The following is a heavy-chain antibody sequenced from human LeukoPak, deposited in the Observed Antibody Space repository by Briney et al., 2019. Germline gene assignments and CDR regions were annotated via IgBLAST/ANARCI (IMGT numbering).Heavy chain of an antibody. V-gene: IGHV4-34*01. Sequence: PSETLSLTCVVYGGSFSAYYWSWIRQPPGKGLEWIGEINNSGSTNYNPSLKSRVTISVDTSKNQFSLKLSSVTAADTAVYYCARHGSGPWFDPWGQGTLVTVSS. D-gene: IGHD3-3*01. CDR2: INNSGST. CDR3: ARHGSGPWFDP. CDR1: GGSFSAYY. J-gene: IGHJ5*02.